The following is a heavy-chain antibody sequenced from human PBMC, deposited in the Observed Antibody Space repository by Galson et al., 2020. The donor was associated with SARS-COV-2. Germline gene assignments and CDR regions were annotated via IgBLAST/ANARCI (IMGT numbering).Heavy chain of an antibody. CDR1: GASVRPGY. J-gene: IGHJ4*02. CDR3: ARQSNDYGGFYFDS. CDR2: ISHSGYP. V-gene: IGHV4-59*02. D-gene: IGHD4-17*01. Sequence: ASETLSLTCTVSGASVRPGYWSWVRQPPGKGLEWIAFISHSGYPRYNPSLKSRVTISIDTSKNQFSLKLTSVTAADTAMYPCARQSNDYGGFYFDSWGQGTQVSVSS.